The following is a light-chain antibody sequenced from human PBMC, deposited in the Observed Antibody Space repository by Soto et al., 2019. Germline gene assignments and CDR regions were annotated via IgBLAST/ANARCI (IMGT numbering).Light chain of an antibody. V-gene: IGKV1-5*03. CDR1: QNINSW. CDR2: KAS. Sequence: DIQMTQSPSTLSASVGDRVTVTCRASQNINSWLAWYQQKPGKAPKLLIYKASSLESGVPSRFSGSGSGTDFTLTINSLQPDDFATYYGQQYTSYSPYTFGQGTKLEIK. CDR3: QQYTSYSPYT. J-gene: IGKJ2*01.